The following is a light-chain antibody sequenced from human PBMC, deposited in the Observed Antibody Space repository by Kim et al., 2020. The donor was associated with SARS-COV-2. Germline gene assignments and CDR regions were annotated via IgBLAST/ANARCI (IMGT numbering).Light chain of an antibody. J-gene: IGLJ2*01. CDR2: EVT. CDR3: TSYAGSHNLV. Sequence: GQSVTISCTGTSSDVGGYNYVSWYQQHPSKAPKLMIYEVTKRPSGVPDRFSGSKSGNTASLTVSGLQAEDEADYYCTSYAGSHNLVFGGGTQLTVL. V-gene: IGLV2-8*01. CDR1: SSDVGGYNY.